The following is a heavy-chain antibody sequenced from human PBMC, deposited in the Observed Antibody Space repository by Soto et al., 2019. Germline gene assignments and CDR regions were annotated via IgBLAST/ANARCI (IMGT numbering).Heavy chain of an antibody. D-gene: IGHD4-17*01. CDR1: GYSFTSYW. CDR2: IYPGDSDT. J-gene: IGHJ4*02. V-gene: IGHV5-51*01. Sequence: EVQLVQSGAEVKKPGESLKISCKGSGYSFTSYWIGWVRQMPGKGLEWMGIIYPGDSDTRYSPSFQGQVTISADKSISTAYLQWSSLKASDTAMYYCARHHQVRYGDYSMFDYWGQGTLVTVSS. CDR3: ARHHQVRYGDYSMFDY.